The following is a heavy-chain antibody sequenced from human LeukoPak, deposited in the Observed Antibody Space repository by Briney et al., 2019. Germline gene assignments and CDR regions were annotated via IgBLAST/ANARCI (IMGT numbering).Heavy chain of an antibody. J-gene: IGHJ5*02. Sequence: PGGSLRLSCAASGFTFSSYGMHWVRQAPGKGLEWVAFIRYDGSNKYYADSVKGRFTISRDNANNLLFLQMNNLRAEDTAVYYCARDVDRRDDPWGQGILVTVSS. CDR3: ARDVDRRDDP. CDR2: IRYDGSNK. D-gene: IGHD3-9*01. CDR1: GFTFSSYG. V-gene: IGHV3-30*02.